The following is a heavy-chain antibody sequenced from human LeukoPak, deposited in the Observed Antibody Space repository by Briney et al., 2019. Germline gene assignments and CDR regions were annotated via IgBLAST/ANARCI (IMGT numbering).Heavy chain of an antibody. D-gene: IGHD1-26*01. CDR1: GFTFSSYS. Sequence: GGSLRLSCAASGFTFSSYSMNWVRQAPGKGLEWVSFISSSSSIINYVDSVRGRFTISRDNAKNSLYLQMNSLRAEDTAVYYCARDIGGSYTAIDYWGQGTLVTVSS. CDR2: ISSSSSII. CDR3: ARDIGGSYTAIDY. V-gene: IGHV3-48*04. J-gene: IGHJ4*02.